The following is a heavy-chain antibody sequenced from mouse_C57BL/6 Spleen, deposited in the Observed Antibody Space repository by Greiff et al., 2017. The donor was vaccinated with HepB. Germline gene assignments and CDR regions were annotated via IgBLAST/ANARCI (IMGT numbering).Heavy chain of an antibody. CDR1: GFAFSDYG. V-gene: IGHV5-17*01. Sequence: EVMLVESGGGLVKPGGSLKLSCAASGFAFSDYGMHWVRQAPEKGLEWVAYISSGSSTIYYADTVKGRFTISRDNAKNTLFLQMTSLRSEDTAMYYCASYDGYYYWGQGTTLTVSS. D-gene: IGHD2-3*01. J-gene: IGHJ2*01. CDR3: ASYDGYYY. CDR2: ISSGSSTI.